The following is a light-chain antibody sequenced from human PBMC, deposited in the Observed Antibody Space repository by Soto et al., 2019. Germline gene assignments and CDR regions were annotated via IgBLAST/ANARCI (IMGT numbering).Light chain of an antibody. CDR1: SSNIATNY. CDR3: CSYAGSTVV. CDR2: DDN. J-gene: IGLJ2*01. V-gene: IGLV1-51*01. Sequence: QSVLTQPPSVSAAPGQRVTISCSGSSSNIATNYVSWYQHLPGAAPRLLICDDNKRPSGVSNRFSGSKSGNTASLTISGLQAEDEADYYCCSYAGSTVVFGGGTKVTVL.